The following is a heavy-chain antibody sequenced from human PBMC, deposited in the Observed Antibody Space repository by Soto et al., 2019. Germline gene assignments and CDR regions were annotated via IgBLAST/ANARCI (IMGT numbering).Heavy chain of an antibody. CDR1: GGSISSGDYY. J-gene: IGHJ5*02. CDR3: ARATRRGWFDP. Sequence: SETLSLTCTVSGGSISSGDYYWSWIRQPPGKGLEWIGYIYYSGSTYYNPSLKSRVTISVDTSKNQFSLKLSSVTAADTAVYYCARATRRGWFDPWGQGTLVTVS. D-gene: IGHD2-2*01. CDR2: IYYSGST. V-gene: IGHV4-30-4*01.